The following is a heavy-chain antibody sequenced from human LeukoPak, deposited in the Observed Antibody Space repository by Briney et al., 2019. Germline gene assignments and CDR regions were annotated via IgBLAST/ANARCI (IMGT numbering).Heavy chain of an antibody. V-gene: IGHV3-21*01. Sequence: GGSLRLSCAASGFTFSSYSMNWVRQAPGKGLEWVSSISSSSSYIYYADSVKGRFTISRDNAKNSLYLQMNSLRAEDTAVYYCARGDSTGVEMATIDYWGQGTLVTVSS. J-gene: IGHJ4*02. D-gene: IGHD5-24*01. CDR3: ARGDSTGVEMATIDY. CDR1: GFTFSSYS. CDR2: ISSSSSYI.